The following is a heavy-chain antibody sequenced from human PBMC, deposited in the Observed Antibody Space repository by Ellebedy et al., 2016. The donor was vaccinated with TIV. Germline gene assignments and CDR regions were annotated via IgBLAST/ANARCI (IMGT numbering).Heavy chain of an antibody. J-gene: IGHJ5*02. CDR1: GYTFTSYY. CDR2: IDPSGGRT. V-gene: IGHV1-46*01. Sequence: AASVKVSCKTSGYTFTSYYLHWVRQAPGQGPAWMGIIDPSGGRTTNAQKFQGRVTMTRDTSTSTVYMELSSLRSEDTAVYYCARDSTSGVSASFRFDPWGQGTLVIVSS. D-gene: IGHD3-3*01. CDR3: ARDSTSGVSASFRFDP.